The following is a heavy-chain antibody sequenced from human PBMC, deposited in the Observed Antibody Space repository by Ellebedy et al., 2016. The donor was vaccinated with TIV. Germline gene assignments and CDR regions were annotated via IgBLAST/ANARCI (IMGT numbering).Heavy chain of an antibody. CDR2: IYYSGNT. CDR3: ARNDRYFDF. J-gene: IGHJ4*02. CDR1: GGPISSYF. D-gene: IGHD3-22*01. Sequence: MPGGSLRLSCRVSGGPISSYFWSWFRQSPGKTLEWIGYIYYSGNTKYNPSLESRATISLDMSAWRFSLELTSVTAADTAVYYCARNDRYFDFWGQGILVTVSP. V-gene: IGHV4-59*01.